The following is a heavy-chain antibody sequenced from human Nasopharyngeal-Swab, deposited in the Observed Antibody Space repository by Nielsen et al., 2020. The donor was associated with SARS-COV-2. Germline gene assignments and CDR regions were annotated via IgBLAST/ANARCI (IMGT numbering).Heavy chain of an antibody. Sequence: ASVKVSCKASGDTFSNSGISWVRQAPGQGLAWMGWIRGDNGDSNFAQKFQGRLTMTTDPSTSTAYMELRSLSYDDTAVYFCARAPESSGAEYMFIVYKYYGLDVWGQGTTVTVS. D-gene: IGHD3-16*02. CDR2: IRGDNGDS. CDR3: ARAPESSGAEYMFIVYKYYGLDV. V-gene: IGHV1-18*01. CDR1: GDTFSNSG. J-gene: IGHJ6*02.